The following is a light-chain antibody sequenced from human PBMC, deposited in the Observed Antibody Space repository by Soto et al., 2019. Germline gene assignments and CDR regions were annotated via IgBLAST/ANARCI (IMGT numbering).Light chain of an antibody. V-gene: IGLV1-44*01. Sequence: QSVLTQPPSASGTPGQRVTISCSGSSSNIGGNTVNWYQQVPGTAPKLLIYSNNHRPSGVPDRFSGSKSGTSASLAISGLQSEDEADYYCAAWDDSLNGVVFGGGTKLTIL. J-gene: IGLJ2*01. CDR2: SNN. CDR1: SSNIGGNT. CDR3: AAWDDSLNGVV.